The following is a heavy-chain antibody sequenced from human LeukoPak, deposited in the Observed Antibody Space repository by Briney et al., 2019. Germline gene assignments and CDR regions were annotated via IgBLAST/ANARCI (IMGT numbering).Heavy chain of an antibody. CDR2: INHSGST. J-gene: IGHJ5*02. V-gene: IGHV4-34*01. CDR3: ARQIGLLWFGELSPTAWFDP. D-gene: IGHD3-10*01. Sequence: SETLSLTCAVYGGSFSGYYWSWIRQPPGKGLEWIGEINHSGSTNYNPSLKSRVTISVDTSKNQFSLKLSSVTAADTAVYYCARQIGLLWFGELSPTAWFDPWGQGTLVTVSS. CDR1: GGSFSGYY.